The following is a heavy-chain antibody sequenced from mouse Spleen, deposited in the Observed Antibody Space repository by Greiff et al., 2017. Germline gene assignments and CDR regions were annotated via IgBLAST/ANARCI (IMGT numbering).Heavy chain of an antibody. D-gene: IGHD2-14*01. Sequence: DVKLVESGGGLVKPGGSLKLSCAASGFTFSSYAMSWVRQTPEKRLEWVAAINSNGGSTYSPDTVKDRFTISRDNAKNTLYLQMSSLRSEDTAVYYCARPDYYRIPGAYWGQGTLVTVSA. CDR2: INSNGGST. CDR1: GFTFSSYA. CDR3: ARPDYYRIPGAY. V-gene: IGHV5-6-2*01. J-gene: IGHJ3*01.